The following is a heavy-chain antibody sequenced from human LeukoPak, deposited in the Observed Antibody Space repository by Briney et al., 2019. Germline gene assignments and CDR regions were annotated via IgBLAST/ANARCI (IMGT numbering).Heavy chain of an antibody. V-gene: IGHV4-38-2*02. J-gene: IGHJ4*02. D-gene: IGHD3-16*02. Sequence: SETLSLTCTVSGYSISSGYYWGWIRQPPGKGLEWIGSIYHSGSTYYNPSLKSRVTISVDTSKNQFSLKLSSVTAADTAVYYCARALPDYVWGSYRNYFDYWGQGTLVTVSS. CDR3: ARALPDYVWGSYRNYFDY. CDR1: GYSISSGYY. CDR2: IYHSGST.